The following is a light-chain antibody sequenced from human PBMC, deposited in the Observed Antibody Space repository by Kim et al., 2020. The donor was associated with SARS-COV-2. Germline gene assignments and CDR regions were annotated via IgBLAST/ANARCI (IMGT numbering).Light chain of an antibody. CDR1: QSVSSR. CDR2: DAS. CDR3: QRRSNWHPKLT. Sequence: PGERATVTSTASQSVSSRLAWYQQKPGQAHRLLIYDASNRAIGSPARFSGSGSGTDLNLTISSLEPEHFAVYYCQRRSNWHPKLTFGGGTKVDIK. V-gene: IGKV3-11*01. J-gene: IGKJ4*01.